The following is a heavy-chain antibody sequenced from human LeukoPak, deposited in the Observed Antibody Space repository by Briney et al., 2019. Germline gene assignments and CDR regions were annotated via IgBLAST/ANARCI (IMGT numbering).Heavy chain of an antibody. J-gene: IGHJ4*02. CDR1: GGSISSGSYY. V-gene: IGHV4-61*02. Sequence: SQTLSLTCTVSGGSISSGSYYWSWIRQPAGKGLEWIGRIYTSGGTNYNPSLKSRVTISVDESKNQLPLKLSPVTAADTAVYYCARDSSIVAGGGYWGQGTLVTVSS. CDR3: ARDSSIVAGGGY. D-gene: IGHD3-22*01. CDR2: IYTSGGT.